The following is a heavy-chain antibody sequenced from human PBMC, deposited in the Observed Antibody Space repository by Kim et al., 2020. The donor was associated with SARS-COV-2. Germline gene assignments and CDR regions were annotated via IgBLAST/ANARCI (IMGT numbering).Heavy chain of an antibody. CDR2: ITWNSTTI. CDR3: VQDRGMGGYKYGTYFYYGMDV. D-gene: IGHD5-18*01. V-gene: IGHV3-9*01. CDR1: GFTFDAYA. J-gene: IGHJ6*02. Sequence: GGSLRLSCAASGFTFDAYAMHWVRQAPGKGLEWVSGITWNSTTIDYADSVRGRFTISRDNAKNSLYLQMNSLRPEDTALYYCVQDRGMGGYKYGTYFYYGMDVWGQGTTVTVSS.